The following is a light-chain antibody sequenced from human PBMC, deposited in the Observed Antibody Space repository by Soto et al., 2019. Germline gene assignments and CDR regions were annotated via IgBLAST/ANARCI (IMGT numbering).Light chain of an antibody. Sequence: DIQMTQSPSTLSVSVGDRVTITCRASQTISSWLAWYQQKPGKAPKLLIYKASTLKSGVPSRFSGSGSGTEFTLTISSLQPDDFATYYCQQFKDYVWTFGQGTKVDIK. CDR1: QTISSW. CDR2: KAS. V-gene: IGKV1-5*03. CDR3: QQFKDYVWT. J-gene: IGKJ1*01.